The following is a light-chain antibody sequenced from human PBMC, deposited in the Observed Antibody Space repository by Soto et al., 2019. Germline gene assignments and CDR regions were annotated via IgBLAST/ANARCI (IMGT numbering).Light chain of an antibody. CDR3: QQYNSYPLT. Sequence: DIQMTQSPSSLSASVGDRVTITCRASQGIGNDLGWYQQKPGNAPKRLIYAASSLQSGVPSRFSGSESVTEFTLTISSLQPEDFATYYCQQYNSYPLTFGGGTKVEVK. CDR2: AAS. J-gene: IGKJ4*01. CDR1: QGIGND. V-gene: IGKV1-17*01.